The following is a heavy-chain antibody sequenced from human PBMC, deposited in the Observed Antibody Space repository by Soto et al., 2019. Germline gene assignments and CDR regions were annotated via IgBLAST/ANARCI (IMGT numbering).Heavy chain of an antibody. J-gene: IGHJ3*02. D-gene: IGHD6-19*01. CDR3: ATHVVAGNTWKAFDI. CDR1: GGSIHTYY. V-gene: IGHV4-59*01. Sequence: SETLSLTCTVSGGSIHTYYRSWIRQAPGKGLEWLGYIYYSGSTTYNPSLKSRVTISEDTSKNQFSLKLSSVTAADTAVYYCATHVVAGNTWKAFDIWGQGTMVTVSS. CDR2: IYYSGST.